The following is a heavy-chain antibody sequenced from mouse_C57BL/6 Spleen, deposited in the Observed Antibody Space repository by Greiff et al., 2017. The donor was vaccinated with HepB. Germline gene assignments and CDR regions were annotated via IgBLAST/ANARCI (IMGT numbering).Heavy chain of an antibody. Sequence: QVQLQQPGAELVKPGASVKMSCKASGYTFTSYWITWVKQRPGQGLEWIGDIYPGSGSTNYNEKFKRKATLTVDTSSSTAYMQLSSLTSEDSAVYYCARPPYYGSSRRWYFDVWGTGTTVTVSS. CDR3: ARPPYYGSSRRWYFDV. CDR2: IYPGSGST. CDR1: GYTFTSYW. V-gene: IGHV1-55*01. D-gene: IGHD1-1*01. J-gene: IGHJ1*03.